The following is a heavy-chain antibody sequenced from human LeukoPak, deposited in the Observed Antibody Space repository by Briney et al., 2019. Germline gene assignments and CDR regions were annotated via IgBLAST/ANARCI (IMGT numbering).Heavy chain of an antibody. CDR3: ASLLMVYAWVSEDAFDI. V-gene: IGHV4-59*01. Sequence: PSETLSLTCTVSGGSISSYYWSWIRQPPGKGLEWIGYIYYSGSTNYNPSLKSRVTISVDTSKNQFSLKLSSVTAADTAVYYCASLLMVYAWVSEDAFDIWGQGTMVTVSS. J-gene: IGHJ3*02. CDR2: IYYSGST. D-gene: IGHD2-8*01. CDR1: GGSISSYY.